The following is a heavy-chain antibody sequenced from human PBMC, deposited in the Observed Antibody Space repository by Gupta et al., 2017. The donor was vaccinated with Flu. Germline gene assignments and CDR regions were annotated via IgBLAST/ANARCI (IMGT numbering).Heavy chain of an antibody. CDR1: GHIFSSDS. CDR2: ITPTDVIT. CDR3: ATTNSLGYFDS. V-gene: IGHV1-46*01. D-gene: IGHD2-2*01. J-gene: IGHJ4*02. Sequence: QVHLVQSGAEVKKPGASVMLSCMASGHIFSSDSLHWLRQAPEQGFEWMGIITPTDVITDYAPKFQGRVTMTWDTSTSTVYMDLSSLKSEDTAVYYCATTNSLGYFDSWGQGTLVTVSS.